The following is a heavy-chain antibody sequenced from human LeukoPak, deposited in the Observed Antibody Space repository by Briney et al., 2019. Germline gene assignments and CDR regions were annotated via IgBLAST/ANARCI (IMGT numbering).Heavy chain of an antibody. CDR3: ARGYCSRGSCWNAFDI. CDR1: GYSFTSYW. CDR2: IYPGDSDT. D-gene: IGHD2-15*01. Sequence: GESLKISCKGSGYSFTSYWIGWVRQMPGKGLGWMGIIYPGDSDTRYSPSFQGQVTISADKSISTAYLQWSSLKASDTAMYYCARGYCSRGSCWNAFDIWGQGTMVTVSS. V-gene: IGHV5-51*01. J-gene: IGHJ3*02.